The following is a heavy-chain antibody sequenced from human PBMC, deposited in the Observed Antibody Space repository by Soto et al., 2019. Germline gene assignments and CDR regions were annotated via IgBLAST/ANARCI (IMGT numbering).Heavy chain of an antibody. CDR2: VHDTGTT. CDR3: ARGLSSPSAAGV. V-gene: IGHV4-39*01. Sequence: QLQLQESGPGLVKPSETLSLTCAVSGGYVSSGGNYGGWIRQSPGKGLEWIGSVHDTGTTHYNPSLTSRVTISVDTSKNQFSLNVNSVTAAATAVYYCARGLSSPSAAGVWGQGTLVTVS. CDR1: GGYVSSGGNY. D-gene: IGHD6-6*01. J-gene: IGHJ4*02.